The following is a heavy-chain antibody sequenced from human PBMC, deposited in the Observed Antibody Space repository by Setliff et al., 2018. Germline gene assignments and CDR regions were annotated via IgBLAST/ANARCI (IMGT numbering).Heavy chain of an antibody. CDR3: ARARGYSYGPFDY. CDR2: ISGSGGST. V-gene: IGHV3-23*01. Sequence: GGSLRLSCAASGFTFTNYAMTWVRQAPGKGLQWVSAISGSGGSTYYADSVKGRFTISRDNSKSTLYLQMNSLRAEDTAVYSCARARGYSYGPFDYWGQGTLVTVSS. D-gene: IGHD5-18*01. CDR1: GFTFTNYA. J-gene: IGHJ4*02.